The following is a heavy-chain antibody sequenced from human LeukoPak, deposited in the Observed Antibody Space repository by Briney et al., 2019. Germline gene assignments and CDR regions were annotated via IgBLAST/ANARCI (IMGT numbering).Heavy chain of an antibody. J-gene: IGHJ4*02. CDR2: IYHSGST. D-gene: IGHD4-17*01. Sequence: TSETLSLTCAVSGHSISSGYYWGWIRQPPGKGLEWIGSIYHSGSTYYNPSLKSRVTISVDTSKNQFSLKLSSVTAADTAVYYCASLIYLRYFDYWGQGTLVTVSS. CDR1: GHSISSGYY. V-gene: IGHV4-38-2*01. CDR3: ASLIYLRYFDY.